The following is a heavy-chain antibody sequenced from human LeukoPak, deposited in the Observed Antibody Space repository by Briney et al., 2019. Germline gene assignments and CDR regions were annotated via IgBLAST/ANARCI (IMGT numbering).Heavy chain of an antibody. CDR2: IYYSGST. V-gene: IGHV4-39*07. D-gene: IGHD1-26*01. Sequence: NPSETLSLTCTVSGGSISSGSYYWSWIRQPAGKGLEWIGSIYYSGSTYYNPSLKSRVTISVDTSKNQFSLKLSSVTAADTAVYYCATLSVVGAEFDYWGQGTLVTVSS. CDR1: GGSISSGSYY. J-gene: IGHJ4*02. CDR3: ATLSVVGAEFDY.